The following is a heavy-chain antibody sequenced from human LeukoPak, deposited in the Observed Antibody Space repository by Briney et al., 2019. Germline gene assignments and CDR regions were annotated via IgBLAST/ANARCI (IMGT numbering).Heavy chain of an antibody. CDR3: ARDPLYLVGGRYYYYYYMDV. CDR2: ISYDGSNK. Sequence: GGSLRLSCAASGFTFSSYAMHWVRQAPGKGLEWVAVISYDGSNKYYADSVKSRFTISRDNSENTLFLQMNSLRAEDTAVYYCARDPLYLVGGRYYYYYYMDVWGKGTTVTVSS. V-gene: IGHV3-30*01. D-gene: IGHD2-8*02. CDR1: GFTFSSYA. J-gene: IGHJ6*03.